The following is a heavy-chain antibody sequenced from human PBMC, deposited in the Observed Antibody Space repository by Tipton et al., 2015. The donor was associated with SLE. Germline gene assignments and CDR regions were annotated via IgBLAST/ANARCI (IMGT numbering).Heavy chain of an antibody. D-gene: IGHD2-2*01. CDR1: GFTFSSYG. CDR2: IWYDGSNK. Sequence: SLRLSCAASGFTFSSYGMHWVRQAPGKGLEWVAVIWYDGSNKYYADSVKGRFTISRDNAKNSLYLQMNSLRTEDTALYYCAKDRYCSSTSCYGEFDYWGQGTLVTVSP. V-gene: IGHV3-33*03. J-gene: IGHJ4*02. CDR3: AKDRYCSSTSCYGEFDY.